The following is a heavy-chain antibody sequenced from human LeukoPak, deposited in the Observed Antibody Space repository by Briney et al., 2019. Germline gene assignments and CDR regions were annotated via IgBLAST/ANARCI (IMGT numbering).Heavy chain of an antibody. Sequence: TGGSLRLSCAASGFTVSSDYMSWVRQAPGKGLEWVSVIYSGGSTYYADSVKGRFTISRDNSKNTLYLQMNSLRAEDTAVYYCARERLENWFDPWGQGTLVTVSS. D-gene: IGHD3-3*01. CDR1: GFTVSSDY. CDR2: IYSGGST. J-gene: IGHJ5*02. V-gene: IGHV3-53*05. CDR3: ARERLENWFDP.